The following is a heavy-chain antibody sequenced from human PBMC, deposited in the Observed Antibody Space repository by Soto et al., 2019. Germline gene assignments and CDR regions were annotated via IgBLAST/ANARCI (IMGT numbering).Heavy chain of an antibody. CDR1: GYTFTSYA. D-gene: IGHD2-15*01. CDR2: INTNTGNP. Sequence: ASVKVSCKASGYTFTSYAMNWVRQAPGQGLEWMGWINTNTGNPTYAQGFTGRFVFSLDTSVSTAYLQICSLKAEDTALYYCASGGYCGGGSGYQLHRGRGTLVPVSA. J-gene: IGHJ4*02. CDR3: ASGGYCGGGSGYQLH. V-gene: IGHV7-4-1*01.